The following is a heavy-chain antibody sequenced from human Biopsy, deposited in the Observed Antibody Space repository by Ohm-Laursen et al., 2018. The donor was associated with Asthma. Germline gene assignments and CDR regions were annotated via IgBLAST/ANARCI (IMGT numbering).Heavy chain of an antibody. CDR3: ARTYYDFLTGQVNDAFAM. D-gene: IGHD3-9*01. CDR1: GYTFISYA. V-gene: IGHV1-3*01. Sequence: ASVKVSCKASGYTFISYAIHWVRQAPGQRPEWIGGINAGNGNTKYSQKFQGRVTITRDTSATTAYMDLSSLRSEDTAVYYCARTYYDFLTGQVNDAFAMWGQGTMVTVSS. J-gene: IGHJ3*02. CDR2: INAGNGNT.